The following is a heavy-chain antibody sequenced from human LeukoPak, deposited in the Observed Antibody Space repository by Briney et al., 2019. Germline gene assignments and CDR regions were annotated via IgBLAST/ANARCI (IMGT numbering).Heavy chain of an antibody. J-gene: IGHJ4*02. CDR2: IKYDGSEK. D-gene: IGHD3-10*01. V-gene: IGHV3-7*01. CDR1: GFKFSTYW. Sequence: AGGSLRLSCVVSGFKFSTYWMNWVRQAPSKGLQWVAKIKYDGSEKYSVDSVKGRFTIYRDNAENSLYLQINSLRAEDTAVYYCARERGYGSGSYYKSLFDYWGQGALVTVSS. CDR3: ARERGYGSGSYYKSLFDY.